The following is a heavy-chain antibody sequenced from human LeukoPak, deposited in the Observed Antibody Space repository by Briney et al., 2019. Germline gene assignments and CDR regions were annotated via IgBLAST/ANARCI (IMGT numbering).Heavy chain of an antibody. J-gene: IGHJ6*02. V-gene: IGHV3-23*01. CDR2: ITGSGGNT. CDR3: AKAASSSWPSYSYGMDV. Sequence: GGSLRLSCAASGFIFSSYSMSWVRQAPGMGLEWVSVITGSGGNTYYADSVKGRFTISKDNSKNTVYLQMSSLRVDDTAVYYCAKAASSSWPSYSYGMDVWGQGTTVTVSS. CDR1: GFIFSSYS. D-gene: IGHD6-13*01.